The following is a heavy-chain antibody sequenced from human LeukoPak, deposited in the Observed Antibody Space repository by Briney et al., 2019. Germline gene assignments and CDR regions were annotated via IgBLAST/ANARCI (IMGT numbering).Heavy chain of an antibody. CDR1: GYTFTGYY. V-gene: IGHV1-2*02. Sequence: ASVKVSCKASGYTFTGYYMHWVRQAPGQGLEWMGWINPNSGGTNYAQKFQGRVTMTRDTSISTAYMELSRLRSDDTAVYYCARGDYDFWSGYYRRDHYYYMDVWGKGTTVTVSS. J-gene: IGHJ6*03. D-gene: IGHD3-3*01. CDR3: ARGDYDFWSGYYRRDHYYYMDV. CDR2: INPNSGGT.